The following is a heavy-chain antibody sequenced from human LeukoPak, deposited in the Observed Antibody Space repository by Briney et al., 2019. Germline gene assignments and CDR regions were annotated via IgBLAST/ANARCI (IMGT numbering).Heavy chain of an antibody. V-gene: IGHV4-59*01. CDR1: GGPISSYY. J-gene: IGHJ3*02. Sequence: PSETLSLTCTVSGGPISSYYWNWIRRPPGKGLDWIVHIYYSGSTNYNPSLKSRANISLDTSTNQFSLRLSSVTAAATAVYYCGGITGTRRGFDIWGQGRMVTASS. D-gene: IGHD1-20*01. CDR3: GGITGTRRGFDI. CDR2: IYYSGST.